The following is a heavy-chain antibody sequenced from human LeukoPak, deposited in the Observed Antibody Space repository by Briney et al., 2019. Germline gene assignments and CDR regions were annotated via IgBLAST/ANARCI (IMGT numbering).Heavy chain of an antibody. CDR3: GRLIAVAADFDY. CDR1: GGSISSYY. CDR2: IYYSGST. V-gene: IGHV4-59*01. D-gene: IGHD6-19*01. J-gene: IGHJ4*02. Sequence: SXXLSLTCTVSGGSISSYYWSWIRQPPGKGLEWIGYIYYSGSTNYNPSLKSRVTISVDKSKKQCYLKRRCGTAADRAGYYWGRLIAVAADFDYWRQGTPVTVSS.